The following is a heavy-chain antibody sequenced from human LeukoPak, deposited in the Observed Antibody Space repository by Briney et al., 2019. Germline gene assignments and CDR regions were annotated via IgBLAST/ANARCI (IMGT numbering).Heavy chain of an antibody. J-gene: IGHJ4*02. D-gene: IGHD3-3*01. Sequence: SGGSLRLSCAASGFTFSTYGIHWVRQAPGKGLEWVAVISYDGSNKYYADSVKGRFTISRDNSKNTLFLQMNSLRAEDTAVYYCAKDRVRFLGPYYFDYWGQGTLVTVSS. CDR2: ISYDGSNK. CDR1: GFTFSTYG. V-gene: IGHV3-30*18. CDR3: AKDRVRFLGPYYFDY.